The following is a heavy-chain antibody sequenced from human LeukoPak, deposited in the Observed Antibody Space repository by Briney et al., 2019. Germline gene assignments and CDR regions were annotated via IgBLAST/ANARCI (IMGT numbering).Heavy chain of an antibody. CDR2: IYPGDSDT. Sequence: GESLKISCKGSGYSFTSYWIGWVRQMPGKGLEWMGIIYPGDSDTRYSPSFQGQVTISADKSISTAYLQWSSLKASDTAMYYCAGRNKYCSGGSCYSGDAFDIWGQGTMVTVSS. J-gene: IGHJ3*02. CDR1: GYSFTSYW. V-gene: IGHV5-51*01. CDR3: AGRNKYCSGGSCYSGDAFDI. D-gene: IGHD2-15*01.